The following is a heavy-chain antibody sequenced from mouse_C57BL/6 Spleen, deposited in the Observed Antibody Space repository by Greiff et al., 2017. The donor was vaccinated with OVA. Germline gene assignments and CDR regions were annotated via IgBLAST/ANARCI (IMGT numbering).Heavy chain of an antibody. CDR3: AREEGTTVVVDFDY. CDR1: GYTFTSYW. Sequence: QVQLQQPGAELVKPGASVKLSCKASGYTFTSYWMHWVKQRPGQGLEWIGMIHPNSGSTNYNEKFKSKATLTVDKSSSTAYMQLSSLTSEDSAVYYCAREEGTTVVVDFDYWGQGTTLTVSS. V-gene: IGHV1-64*01. CDR2: IHPNSGST. D-gene: IGHD1-1*01. J-gene: IGHJ2*01.